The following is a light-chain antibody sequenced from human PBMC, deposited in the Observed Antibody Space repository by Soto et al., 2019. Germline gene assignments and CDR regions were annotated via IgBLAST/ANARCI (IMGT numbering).Light chain of an antibody. J-gene: IGKJ4*01. Sequence: DIVMTQSPLSLPVTPGEPASISCRSSQSLLQSNGHNYLECYLQKPGQSPQLLIYLGSNRSSGVPDRFSGSGSGTDFSLTISSLQPEDVATYYCQYLNSFPLTFGGGTKVEIK. CDR3: QYLNSFPLT. CDR1: QSLLQSNGHNY. CDR2: LGS. V-gene: IGKV2-28*01.